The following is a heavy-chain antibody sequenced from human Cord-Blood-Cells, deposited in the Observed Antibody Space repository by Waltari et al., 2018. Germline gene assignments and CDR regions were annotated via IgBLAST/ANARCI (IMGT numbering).Heavy chain of an antibody. CDR1: GYTFTGYY. D-gene: IGHD7-27*01. Sequence: QVQLVQSGAEVKKPGASVKVSCKASGYTFTGYYMHWVRQAPGQGLEWMGRINPNSGGTNYSEKCHGRVSMTRDTSISTAYMELSRLRSDYTAVYYCARGGEPNWGCVDYWGQGTLVTVSS. V-gene: IGHV1-2*02. CDR2: INPNSGGT. J-gene: IGHJ4*02. CDR3: ARGGEPNWGCVDY.